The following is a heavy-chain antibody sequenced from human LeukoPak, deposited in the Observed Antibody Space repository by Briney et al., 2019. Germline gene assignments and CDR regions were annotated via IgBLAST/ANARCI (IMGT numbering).Heavy chain of an antibody. CDR3: AKDWWDE. J-gene: IGHJ4*02. CDR1: GFTFSSYA. D-gene: IGHD1-26*01. V-gene: IGHV3-23*01. Sequence: GGSLRLSCAASGFTFSSYAMSWVRQAPGKGLEWVSTISGSGTSTNYADSVKGRFTISRDISKNTLYLQVDSLRADDTAVYYCAKDWWDEWGQGTLVTVSS. CDR2: ISGSGTST.